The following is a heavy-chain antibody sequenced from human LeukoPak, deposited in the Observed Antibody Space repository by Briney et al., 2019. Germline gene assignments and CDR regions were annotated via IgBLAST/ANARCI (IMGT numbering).Heavy chain of an antibody. J-gene: IGHJ5*02. CDR3: AATSQGGTYYDFWSGRNWFDP. Sequence: PSETLSLTCAVSGGSISSYYWSWIRQPAGKGLEWIGRIYTSGSTNYNPSLKSRVTMSVDTSKNQFSLKLSSVTAADTAVYYCAATSQGGTYYDFWSGRNWFDPWGQGTLVTVSS. D-gene: IGHD3-3*01. V-gene: IGHV4-4*07. CDR2: IYTSGST. CDR1: GGSISSYY.